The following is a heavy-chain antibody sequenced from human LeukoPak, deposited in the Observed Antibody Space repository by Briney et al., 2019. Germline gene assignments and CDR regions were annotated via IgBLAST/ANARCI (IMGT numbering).Heavy chain of an antibody. V-gene: IGHV3-23*01. CDR1: GFTFSSYA. CDR3: AKGYYDYDWGSYYFDY. Sequence: GGSLRLSCAASGFTFSSYAMSWVRQAPGKGLEWVSAISGSGGSTYYADSVKGRFTISRDNSRDTLYLQMNSLRAEDRAVYYWAKGYYDYDWGSYYFDYWGQGTLVTVSS. J-gene: IGHJ4*02. D-gene: IGHD3-16*01. CDR2: ISGSGGST.